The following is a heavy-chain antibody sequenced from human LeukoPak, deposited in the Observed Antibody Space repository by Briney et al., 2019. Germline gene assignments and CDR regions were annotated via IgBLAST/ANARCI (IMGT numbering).Heavy chain of an antibody. CDR1: GGSISSGDYY. Sequence: SQTLSLTCTVSGGSISSGDYYWSWIRQPPGKGLEWIGHIYYSGSTYYNPSLESRVSISVDTSKNQFSLKLNSVTAADTAVYYCAREHYHDSSGYYYWFDPWGQGTLVTVSS. CDR3: AREHYHDSSGYYYWFDP. D-gene: IGHD3-22*01. CDR2: IYYSGST. V-gene: IGHV4-30-4*08. J-gene: IGHJ5*02.